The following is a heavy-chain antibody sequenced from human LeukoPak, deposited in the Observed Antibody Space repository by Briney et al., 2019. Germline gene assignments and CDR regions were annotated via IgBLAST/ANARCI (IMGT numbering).Heavy chain of an antibody. CDR2: IQSKTHGGTA. CDR1: GFTFSNAW. J-gene: IGHJ4*02. CDR3: LRADSSGYED. Sequence: GGSLRLSCAASGFTFSNAWMSWVRQAPGKGLEWVGRIQSKTHGGTADYAAPVKGRFTISRDDSKNTLYLQMNSLKTEDTAVYYCLRADSSGYEDWGQGTLVTVSS. V-gene: IGHV3-15*01. D-gene: IGHD3-22*01.